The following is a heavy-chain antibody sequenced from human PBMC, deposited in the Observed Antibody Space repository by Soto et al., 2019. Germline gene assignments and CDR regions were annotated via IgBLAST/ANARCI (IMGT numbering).Heavy chain of an antibody. V-gene: IGHV4-59*01. CDR2: IYYSGST. CDR3: ARVNRGDLPVDY. J-gene: IGHJ4*02. Sequence: SETLSLTCTVSGGSISSYYWSWIRQPPGKGLEWIGYIYYSGSTNYNPSLKSRVTISVDTSKNQFSLKLSSVTAADTAVYYCARVNRGDLPVDYWGQGTLVTVSS. D-gene: IGHD2-21*02. CDR1: GGSISSYY.